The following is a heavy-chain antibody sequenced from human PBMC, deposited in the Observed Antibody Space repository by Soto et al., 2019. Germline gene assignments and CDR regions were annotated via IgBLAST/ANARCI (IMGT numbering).Heavy chain of an antibody. CDR1: GYTFTSYT. D-gene: IGHD1-26*01. Sequence: ASVKVSCKASGYTFTSYTIHWVRQAPGQRLGWMGWIHTGNGNTKYSQRFQGRLTFTTDSSATTGYMDLSSLTSEDTAVYYCARDLAVGEAYFFDYWGQGTLVTVSS. CDR3: ARDLAVGEAYFFDY. V-gene: IGHV1-3*04. CDR2: IHTGNGNT. J-gene: IGHJ4*02.